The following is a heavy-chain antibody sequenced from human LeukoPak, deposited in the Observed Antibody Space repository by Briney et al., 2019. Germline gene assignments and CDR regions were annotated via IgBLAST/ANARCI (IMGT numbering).Heavy chain of an antibody. CDR3: ARARYANAWYAFDI. CDR2: LSHSGSS. D-gene: IGHD2-2*01. Sequence: SETLSLTCTVSGGSVSRYYWSWIRRTPGGGLEWIAYLSHSGSSDSNPSLTSRVTTLVDTSKKQFSLKLASVTAADTAVYYCARARYANAWYAFDIWGHGTMVTVSS. V-gene: IGHV4-59*02. CDR1: GGSVSRYY. J-gene: IGHJ3*02.